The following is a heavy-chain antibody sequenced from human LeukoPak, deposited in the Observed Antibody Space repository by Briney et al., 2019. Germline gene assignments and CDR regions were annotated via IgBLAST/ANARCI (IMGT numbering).Heavy chain of an antibody. CDR1: GGTFSSYA. CDR3: ASGGPFPSSSSSREYYLDY. CDR2: IIPIFGTA. J-gene: IGHJ4*02. V-gene: IGHV1-69*05. D-gene: IGHD6-6*01. Sequence: GASVKVSCKASGGTFSSYAISWVRQAPGQGLEWMGGIIPIFGTANYAQKFQGRVTITTDESTSTAYMELSSLRSEDTAVYYCASGGPFPSSSSSREYYLDYWGQGTLVTVSS.